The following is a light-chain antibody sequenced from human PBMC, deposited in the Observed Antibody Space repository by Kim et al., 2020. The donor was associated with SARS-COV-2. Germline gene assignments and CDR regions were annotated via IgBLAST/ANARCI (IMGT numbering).Light chain of an antibody. CDR2: RNN. CDR3: AAWDDSLNGPV. J-gene: IGLJ2*01. V-gene: IGLV1-44*01. CDR1: STNIGSNT. Sequence: GQRVTIACSGSSTNIGSNTVNWYQQLPGTAPKLLVYRNNQRPSGVPGRFSGAKSGTSASLAISGLQVEDEADYYCAAWDDSLNGPVFGGGTQLTVL.